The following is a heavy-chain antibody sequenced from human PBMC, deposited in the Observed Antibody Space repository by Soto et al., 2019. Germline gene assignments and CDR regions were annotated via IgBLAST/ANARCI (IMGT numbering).Heavy chain of an antibody. J-gene: IGHJ4*02. CDR1: GFNFGSVA. CDR2: VSSGGNQK. D-gene: IGHD3-16*01. Sequence: GGSLRLSCTASGFNFGSVAMHWVRQAPGKGLEWVAVVSSGGNQKFYPDSVKGRFTISRDNPKNTLSPHLNTLKPEDTAVYHCAKDRVGGAFYTPLAFWGQGTLVTVSS. CDR3: AKDRVGGAFYTPLAF. V-gene: IGHV3-30*18.